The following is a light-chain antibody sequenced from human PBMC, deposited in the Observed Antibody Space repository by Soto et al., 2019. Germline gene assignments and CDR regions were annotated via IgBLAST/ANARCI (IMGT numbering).Light chain of an antibody. CDR3: QQYGSSPWLT. J-gene: IGKJ4*01. Sequence: EIVLTQSPGTLSLSPGERATLSCRASQSVSSNYLAWYQQKPGQAPRLLIYGASSRATGIPDRFSGSGSGTGFTLTISRLEPEDFAVYYCQQYGSSPWLTFGGGTKVEIK. V-gene: IGKV3-20*01. CDR1: QSVSSNY. CDR2: GAS.